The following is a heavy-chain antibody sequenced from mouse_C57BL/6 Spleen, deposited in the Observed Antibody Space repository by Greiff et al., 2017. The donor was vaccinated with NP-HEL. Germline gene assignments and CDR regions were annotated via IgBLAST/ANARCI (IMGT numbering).Heavy chain of an antibody. Sequence: QVQLQQPGAELVRPGTSVKLSCKASGYTFTSYWMHWVKQRPGQGLEWIGVIDPSDSYTNYNQKFKGKATLTVDTSSSTAYMQLSSLTSEDSAVYYCARDYGPVAYWGQGTLVTVSA. CDR3: ARDYGPVAY. V-gene: IGHV1-59*01. CDR1: GYTFTSYW. J-gene: IGHJ3*01. D-gene: IGHD1-2*01. CDR2: IDPSDSYT.